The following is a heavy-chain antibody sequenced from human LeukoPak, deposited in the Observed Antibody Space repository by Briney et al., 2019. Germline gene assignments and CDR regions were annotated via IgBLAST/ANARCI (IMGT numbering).Heavy chain of an antibody. D-gene: IGHD3-3*02. V-gene: IGHV4-34*01. CDR1: GGSFSGYY. J-gene: IGHJ6*02. CDR2: INHSGST. CDR3: ARDRSAFDYYGMDV. Sequence: SETLSLTCAVYGGSFSGYYWSWIRQPPGKGLEWIGEINHSGSTNYNPSLKSRVTMSVDTSKNQFSLKLSSVTAADTAVYYCARDRSAFDYYGMDVWGQGTTVTVSS.